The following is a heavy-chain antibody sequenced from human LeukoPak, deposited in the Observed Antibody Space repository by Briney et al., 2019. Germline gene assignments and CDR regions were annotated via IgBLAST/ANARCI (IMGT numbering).Heavy chain of an antibody. CDR2: INRSGST. CDR3: ASPPLDILTGYSDAFDI. D-gene: IGHD3-9*01. J-gene: IGHJ3*02. CDR1: GGSFSGYY. Sequence: SETLSLTCAVYGGSFSGYYWSWIRQPPGKGLEGIGEINRSGSTNYNPSLKSRVTISVDTSKNQFSLKLSSVTAADTAVYYCASPPLDILTGYSDAFDIWGQGTIVTVSS. V-gene: IGHV4-34*01.